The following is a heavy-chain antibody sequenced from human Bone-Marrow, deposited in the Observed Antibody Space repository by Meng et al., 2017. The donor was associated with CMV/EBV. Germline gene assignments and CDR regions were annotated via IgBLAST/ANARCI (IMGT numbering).Heavy chain of an antibody. J-gene: IGHJ4*02. V-gene: IGHV3-23*01. CDR1: GFSFRNYA. D-gene: IGHD6-6*01. CDR2: ISGSGGTT. Sequence: CEASGFSFRNYAMSWVRQAPETRLEWASGISGSGGTTYYADSVKGRFTISRDNSKNTLYLQMNSLRAEDTAVYYCAKDRSSSSSLFDYWGQGTLVTVSS. CDR3: AKDRSSSSSLFDY.